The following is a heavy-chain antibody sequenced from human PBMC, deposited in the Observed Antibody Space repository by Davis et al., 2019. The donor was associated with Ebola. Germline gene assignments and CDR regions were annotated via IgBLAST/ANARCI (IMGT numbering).Heavy chain of an antibody. J-gene: IGHJ4*02. CDR1: GGSISSYY. Sequence: SETLSLTCTVSGGSISSYYWSWIRQPPGKGLEWIGYIYYSGSTYYNPSLKSRVTISVDTSKNQFSLKLSSVTAADTAVYYCASYYYDSSGYLVWGQGTLVTVSS. CDR2: IYYSGST. D-gene: IGHD3-22*01. CDR3: ASYYYDSSGYLV. V-gene: IGHV4-59*04.